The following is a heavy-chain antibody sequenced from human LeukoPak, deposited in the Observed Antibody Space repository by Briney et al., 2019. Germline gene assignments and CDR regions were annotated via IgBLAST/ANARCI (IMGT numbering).Heavy chain of an antibody. Sequence: SETLSLTCAVYGGSFSGYYWSWIRQPPGKGLEWIGEMNHSGSTNYNPSLKSRVTISVDTSKNQFSLKLSSVTAADTAVYYCGSGYSYGYDYWGQGTLVTVSS. CDR1: GGSFSGYY. CDR3: GSGYSYGYDY. D-gene: IGHD5-18*01. J-gene: IGHJ4*02. V-gene: IGHV4-34*01. CDR2: MNHSGST.